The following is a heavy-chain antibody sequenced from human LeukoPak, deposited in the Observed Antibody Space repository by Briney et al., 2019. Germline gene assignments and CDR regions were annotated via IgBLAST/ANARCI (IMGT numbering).Heavy chain of an antibody. V-gene: IGHV3-48*01. J-gene: IGHJ6*03. D-gene: IGHD3-22*01. Sequence: GGSLRLSCAASGFTFSSYSMNWVRQAPGKGLEWVSYISSSSSTIYYADSVKGRFTISRDNAKNSLYLQMNSLRAEDTAVYYCAGRRITMIVVVITDPFYMDVWGKGTTVTVSS. CDR3: AGRRITMIVVVITDPFYMDV. CDR1: GFTFSSYS. CDR2: ISSSSSTI.